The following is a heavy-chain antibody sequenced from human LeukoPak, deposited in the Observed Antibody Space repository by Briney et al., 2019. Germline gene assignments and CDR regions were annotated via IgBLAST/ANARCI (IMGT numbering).Heavy chain of an antibody. CDR1: GGSISSYY. J-gene: IGHJ4*02. CDR3: ARGLDGYIGH. CDR2: IYYSGST. V-gene: IGHV4-59*08. D-gene: IGHD5-24*01. Sequence: PSETLALTCTVSGGSISSYYWSWIRQPPWKGLEWIGYIYYSGSTNYNPSLKSRVTISVDTSKNQFSLKLSSVTAADTAVYYCARGLDGYIGHWGQGTLVTVSS.